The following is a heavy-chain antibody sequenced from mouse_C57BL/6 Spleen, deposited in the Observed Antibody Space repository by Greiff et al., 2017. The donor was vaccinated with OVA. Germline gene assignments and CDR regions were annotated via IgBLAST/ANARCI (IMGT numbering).Heavy chain of an antibody. CDR1: GFSLTSYG. D-gene: IGHD2-5*01. Sequence: QVQLKESGPGLVQPSQSLSITCTVSGFSLTSYGVHWVRQSPGKGLEWLGVIWSGGSTDYNAAFISRLSISKDNSKSQVFFKMNSLQADDTAIYYCARNPYSNYVNYAMDYWGQGTSVTVSS. CDR2: IWSGGST. J-gene: IGHJ4*01. V-gene: IGHV2-2*01. CDR3: ARNPYSNYVNYAMDY.